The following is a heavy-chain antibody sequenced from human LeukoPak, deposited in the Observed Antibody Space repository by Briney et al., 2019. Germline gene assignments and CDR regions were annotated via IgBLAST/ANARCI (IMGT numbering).Heavy chain of an antibody. J-gene: IGHJ5*02. Sequence: PGGSLRLSCAASGFSFSSYWMYWVRQVPGKGLVWVSRINSDETTTNYADSVKGRFTISRDNAKNTLYLQMNSLRADDTAVYSCARGPPDNAWGSYRSNWLDPWGQGTLVTVSS. CDR1: GFSFSSYW. CDR3: ARGPPDNAWGSYRSNWLDP. D-gene: IGHD3-16*02. CDR2: INSDETTT. V-gene: IGHV3-74*01.